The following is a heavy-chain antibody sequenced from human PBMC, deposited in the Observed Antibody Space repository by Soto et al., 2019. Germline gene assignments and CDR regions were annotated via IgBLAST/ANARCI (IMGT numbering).Heavy chain of an antibody. J-gene: IGHJ3*02. CDR3: AKDAIAGNWVWEHFDM. CDR2: LVGSGGGI. Sequence: EVQLLESGGGLVQPGGSLRLSCAASGFTFSAYAMSWVRQAPGKGLQWVSGLVGSGGGIQYADSVRGRFTFSRDNSKNTLYLQMSSLRAEDTAVYYCAKDAIAGNWVWEHFDMWGQGTEVTVSS. D-gene: IGHD6-13*01. V-gene: IGHV3-23*01. CDR1: GFTFSAYA.